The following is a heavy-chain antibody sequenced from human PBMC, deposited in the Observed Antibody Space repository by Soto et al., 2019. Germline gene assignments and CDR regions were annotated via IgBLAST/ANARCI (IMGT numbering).Heavy chain of an antibody. D-gene: IGHD3-22*01. CDR1: GFTFDDYT. CDR3: AKDMARYDSSGYQGYYYYYGMDV. V-gene: IGHV3-43*01. J-gene: IGHJ6*02. CDR2: ISWDGGST. Sequence: GGSLRLSCAASGFTFDDYTMHWVRQAPGQGLEWVSLISWDGGSTYYADSVKGRFTISRDNSKNSLYLQMNSLRTEDTALYYCAKDMARYDSSGYQGYYYYYGMDVWGQGTTVTVS.